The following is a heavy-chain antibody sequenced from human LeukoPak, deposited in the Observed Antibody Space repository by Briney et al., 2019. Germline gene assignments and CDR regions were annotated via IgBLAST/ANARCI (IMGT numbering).Heavy chain of an antibody. CDR1: GGSISSYY. CDR2: IYYSGST. CDR3: ARGGGTIFEVVIIPVDWFDP. V-gene: IGHV4-59*01. D-gene: IGHD3-3*01. J-gene: IGHJ5*02. Sequence: KPSETLSLTCTVSGGSISSYYWSWLRQPPGKGLEWIGYIYYSGSTNYNPSLKSRVTISVDTSKNQFSLKLSSVTAADTAVYYCARGGGTIFEVVIIPVDWFDPWGQGTLVTVSS.